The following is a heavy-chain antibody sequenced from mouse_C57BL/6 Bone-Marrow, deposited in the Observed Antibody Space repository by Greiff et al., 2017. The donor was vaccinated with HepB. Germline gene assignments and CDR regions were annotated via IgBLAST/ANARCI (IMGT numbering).Heavy chain of an antibody. Sequence: QVQLQQPGAELVMPGASVKLSCKASGYTFTSYWMHWVKQRPGQGLEWIGEIDPSDSYTNYNQKFKGKSTLTVDKSSSTAYMQLSSLTSKDSAVYYCARETGAWYAYWGQGTLVTVSA. D-gene: IGHD4-1*01. CDR2: IDPSDSYT. J-gene: IGHJ3*01. V-gene: IGHV1-69*01. CDR3: ARETGAWYAY. CDR1: GYTFTSYW.